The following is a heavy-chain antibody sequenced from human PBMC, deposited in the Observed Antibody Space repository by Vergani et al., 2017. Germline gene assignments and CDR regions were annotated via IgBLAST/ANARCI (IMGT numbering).Heavy chain of an antibody. V-gene: IGHV3-23*01. CDR1: GFTFTNFA. CDR3: ARDGRYNWNVGGGYYYYYYYMDV. Sequence: EVQLLESGGNLVQPGGSLRLSCAASGFTFTNFAMTWVRQAPGEGLEWVSGISGSGGFTYYADSVKGRFTISRDNSKNTMFLQMNNLRAEDTAVYYCARDGRYNWNVGGGYYYYYYYMDVWGKGTTVTVSS. D-gene: IGHD1-1*01. CDR2: ISGSGGFT. J-gene: IGHJ6*03.